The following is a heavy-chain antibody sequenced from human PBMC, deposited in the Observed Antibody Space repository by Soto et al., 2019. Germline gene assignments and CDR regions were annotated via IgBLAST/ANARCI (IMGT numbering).Heavy chain of an antibody. D-gene: IGHD3-22*01. J-gene: IGHJ3*02. CDR1: GFTFTSSA. Sequence: ASVKVSCKASGFTFTSSAVQWVRQARGQRLEWIGWIVVGSGNTNYAQKFQERVTITRDMSTSTAYMELSSLRSEDTAVYYCAAVASDYYDSSGYPDAFDIWRQGTMVTV. CDR3: AAVASDYYDSSGYPDAFDI. V-gene: IGHV1-58*01. CDR2: IVVGSGNT.